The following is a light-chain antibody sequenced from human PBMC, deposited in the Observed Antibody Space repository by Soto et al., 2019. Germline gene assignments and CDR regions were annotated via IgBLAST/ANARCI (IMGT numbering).Light chain of an antibody. Sequence: EIVVTQSPATLSVSPGERATLSCRASQSISTNLAWYQQKPGQAPRLLIYDASTRVTGIPTRFSGSGSGTEFTLTVSSLQSEDFAVYFCQHYNTWPPMYTFGQGTKLEI. V-gene: IGKV3-15*01. J-gene: IGKJ2*01. CDR3: QHYNTWPPMYT. CDR1: QSISTN. CDR2: DAS.